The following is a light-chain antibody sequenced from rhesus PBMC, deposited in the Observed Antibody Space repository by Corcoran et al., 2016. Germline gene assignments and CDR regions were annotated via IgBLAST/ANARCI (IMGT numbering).Light chain of an antibody. Sequence: DIQMTQSPSSLSASVGDTVTITCRASQSISSWLAWYQQKPGKAPKLLIYKASSLQSGVPSRFRVSGSGTDFTLTISSLQSEDFATYYCQQYSSSPPTFGQGTKVEIK. CDR2: KAS. CDR1: QSISSW. CDR3: QQYSSSPPT. V-gene: IGKV1-22*01. J-gene: IGKJ1*01.